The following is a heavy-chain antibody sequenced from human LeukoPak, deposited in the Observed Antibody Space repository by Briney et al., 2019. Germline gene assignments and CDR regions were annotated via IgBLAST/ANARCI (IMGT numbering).Heavy chain of an antibody. CDR3: ARGGYDFWYYYYYMDV. D-gene: IGHD5-12*01. V-gene: IGHV4-34*01. J-gene: IGHJ6*03. CDR2: INHSGST. CDR1: GGSFSGYY. Sequence: SETLSLTCAVYGGSFSGYYWSWIRQPPGKGLEWIGEINHSGSTNYNPSLKSRVTISVDTSKNQFSLKLSSVTAADTAVYYCARGGYDFWYYYYYMDVWGKGTTVTVSS.